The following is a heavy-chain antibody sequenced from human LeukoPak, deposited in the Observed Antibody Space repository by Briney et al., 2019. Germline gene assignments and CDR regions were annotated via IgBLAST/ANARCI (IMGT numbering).Heavy chain of an antibody. D-gene: IGHD3-3*01. V-gene: IGHV4-59*01. Sequence: SETLSLTCTVSGGSISSYYWSWIRQPPGKGLEWIGYIHYSGSTNYNPSLTSRVTISVDTSKNQFSLKLSSVTAADTAVYYCARFRYYDFWSGYYSQEYYFDYWGQGTLVTVSS. CDR2: IHYSGST. J-gene: IGHJ4*02. CDR1: GGSISSYY. CDR3: ARFRYYDFWSGYYSQEYYFDY.